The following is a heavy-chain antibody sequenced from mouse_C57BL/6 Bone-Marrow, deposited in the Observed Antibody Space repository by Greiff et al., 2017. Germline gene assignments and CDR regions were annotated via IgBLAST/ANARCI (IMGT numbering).Heavy chain of an antibody. CDR3: ARSRLGDY. J-gene: IGHJ2*01. V-gene: IGHV1-69*01. CDR1: GYTFTSYW. CDR2: IDPSDSYT. Sequence: QVQLQQSGAELVTPGASVKLSCKASGYTFTSYWMHWVKQRPGQGLEWIGEIDPSDSYTNYNQKFKGKSTLTVDKSSSTAYMQLSSLTSEDSAVYYCARSRLGDYWGQGTTLTVSS.